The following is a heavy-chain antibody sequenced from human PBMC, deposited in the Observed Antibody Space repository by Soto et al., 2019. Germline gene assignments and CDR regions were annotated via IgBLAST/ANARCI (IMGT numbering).Heavy chain of an antibody. CDR3: ARVVTVVKSFHYWYFDL. CDR1: GGTFSSYA. D-gene: IGHD2-15*01. J-gene: IGHJ2*01. Sequence: QVQLVQSGAEVKKPGSSVKVSCKASGGTFSSYAISWVRQAPGQGLEWMGGIIPIFGTTNYAQKLQGRGTITADESTSTAYMGLISLRSEDTAVYYCARVVTVVKSFHYWYFDLRGRGTLVTVSS. V-gene: IGHV1-69*12. CDR2: IIPIFGTT.